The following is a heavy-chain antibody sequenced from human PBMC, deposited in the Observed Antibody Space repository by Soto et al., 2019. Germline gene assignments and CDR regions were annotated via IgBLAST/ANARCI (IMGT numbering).Heavy chain of an antibody. CDR2: ISANNGNT. V-gene: IGHV1-18*01. Sequence: QVQLVQSGAEVKKPGASVKVSCKASGYTFTSYGIIWVRQAPGQGLEWMGWISANNGNTNNAQKLQGRATMTTDTXXXXXXXXXXXXXXXXXXXXXXXXXXXSXALDYWGQGTLVTVSS. D-gene: IGHD1-26*01. CDR1: GYTFTSYG. J-gene: IGHJ4*02. CDR3: XXXXXSXALDY.